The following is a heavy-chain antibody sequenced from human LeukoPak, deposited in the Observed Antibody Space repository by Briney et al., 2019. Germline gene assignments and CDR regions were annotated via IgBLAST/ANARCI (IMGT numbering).Heavy chain of an antibody. Sequence: SETLSLTCTVSGDSITSYYWSWIRQPPGKGLEWIGYIYSSGSTNYNPSLKSRVTISVDTSKNQFSLKLNSVTAADTAVYYCARGSGGGSGSYYRDYYYGMDVWGPGTTVTVS. V-gene: IGHV4-59*12. CDR1: GDSITSYY. D-gene: IGHD3-10*01. CDR3: ARGSGGGSGSYYRDYYYGMDV. J-gene: IGHJ6*02. CDR2: IYSSGST.